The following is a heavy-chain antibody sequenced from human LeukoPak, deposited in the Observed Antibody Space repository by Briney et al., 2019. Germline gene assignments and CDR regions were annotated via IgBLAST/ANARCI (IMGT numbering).Heavy chain of an antibody. CDR1: GFTFSSYA. Sequence: GGSLRLSCAASGFTFSSYAMSWVRQAPGKGLEWVSVISGSGDSTYYADSVKGRFTVSRDNSKNTLYLQMNSLRAEDTAVYYCAKGDSSGYYFGNDAFDIWGQGTMVTVSS. V-gene: IGHV3-23*01. CDR2: ISGSGDST. D-gene: IGHD3-22*01. CDR3: AKGDSSGYYFGNDAFDI. J-gene: IGHJ3*02.